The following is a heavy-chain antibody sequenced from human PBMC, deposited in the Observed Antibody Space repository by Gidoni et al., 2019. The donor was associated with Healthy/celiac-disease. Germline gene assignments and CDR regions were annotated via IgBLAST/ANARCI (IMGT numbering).Heavy chain of an antibody. CDR3: AKGDLIVVVPAAMVDY. J-gene: IGHJ4*02. D-gene: IGHD2-2*01. V-gene: IGHV3-23*01. CDR2: ISGSGGST. CDR1: GFTSSSYA. Sequence: EVQLLESGGGLVQPGGSLRLSCAASGFTSSSYAMSWVRQAPGKGLEWVSAISGSGGSTYYADSVKGRFTISRDNSKNTLYLQMNSLRAEDTAVYYCAKGDLIVVVPAAMVDYWGQGTLVTVSS.